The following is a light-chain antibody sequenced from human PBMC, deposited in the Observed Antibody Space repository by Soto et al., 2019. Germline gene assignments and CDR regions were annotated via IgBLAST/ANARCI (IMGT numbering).Light chain of an antibody. Sequence: QSALTQPASVSGSPGQSITISCTGTSSDVGSYNLVSWYQQHPGKAPKLMIYEVSKRPSGVSNRGSGSKSGNTASLTISGLQAEDEADYYCCAYAGSSTSYVFGTGTKLTVL. V-gene: IGLV2-23*02. J-gene: IGLJ1*01. CDR1: SSDVGSYNL. CDR2: EVS. CDR3: CAYAGSSTSYV.